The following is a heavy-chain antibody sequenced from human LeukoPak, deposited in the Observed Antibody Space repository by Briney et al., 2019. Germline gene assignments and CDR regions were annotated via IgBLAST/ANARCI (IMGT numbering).Heavy chain of an antibody. CDR2: ISGSGDDT. D-gene: IGHD3-16*01. V-gene: IGHV3-23*01. J-gene: IGHJ4*02. Sequence: GGSLRLSCAASGFTFASHAMRWVRQAPGKGLEWVSGISGSGDDTFYADSVRGRFTISRANSENTMYLQMDSLRAEDTALYYCARGRSNRDYWGQGTLVTVSS. CDR3: ARGRSNRDY. CDR1: GFTFASHA.